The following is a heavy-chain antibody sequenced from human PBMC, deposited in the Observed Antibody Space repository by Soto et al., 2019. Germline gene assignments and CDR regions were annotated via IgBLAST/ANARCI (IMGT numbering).Heavy chain of an antibody. CDR2: ISGSGGST. D-gene: IGHD5-18*01. Sequence: EVXLLXSXXGLVXPGXXXXXXCAASXLTFSSYAMTWVRQAPGXGXEWGSSISGSGGSTYYADSVKGRFXIXXXXXXXXXXXXXXXXXAEDTAVYYCAEGGYSYRGYFDYWGQGTLVTVSS. V-gene: IGHV3-23*01. J-gene: IGHJ4*02. CDR3: AEGGYSYRGYFDY. CDR1: XLTFSSYA.